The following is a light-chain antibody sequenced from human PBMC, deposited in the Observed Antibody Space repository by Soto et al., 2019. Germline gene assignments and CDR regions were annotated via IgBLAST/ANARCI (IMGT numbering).Light chain of an antibody. CDR3: HQLHTYPIT. CDR2: AAS. J-gene: IGKJ5*01. V-gene: IGKV1-9*01. Sequence: QPASSQSASVGGGGTVSCRGNQSISRYFNWYQQIPGKAPNLLIYAASTLQSGVPSRFSGSGSGTDCALAIPSVQPEDFPTYYCHQLHTYPITFGRGTRLEI. CDR1: QSISRY.